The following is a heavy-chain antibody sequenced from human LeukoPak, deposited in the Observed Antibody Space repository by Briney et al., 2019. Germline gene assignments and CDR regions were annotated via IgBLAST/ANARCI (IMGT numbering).Heavy chain of an antibody. J-gene: IGHJ5*02. V-gene: IGHV1-58*02. CDR1: GFTFTSSA. D-gene: IGHD3-10*01. CDR2: IVVGSGNT. CDR3: AAVGPMVRGVTDP. Sequence: SVKVSCKASGFTFTSSAMQWVRQARGQRLEWIGWIVVGSGNTNYVQKFQERVTITRDMSTSTAYMELSSLRSEDTAVYYCAAVGPMVRGVTDPWGQGTLVTVSS.